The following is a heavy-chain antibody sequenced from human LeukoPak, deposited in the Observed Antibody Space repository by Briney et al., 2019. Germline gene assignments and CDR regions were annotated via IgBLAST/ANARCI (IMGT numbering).Heavy chain of an antibody. Sequence: PSETLSLTCAVYGGSFSGYYWSWIRQPPGKGLEWIGYIYYSGSTYYNPSLKSRVTISVDTSKNQFSLKLSSVTAADTAVYYCARDRDTAVDYWGQGTLVTVSS. V-gene: IGHV4-30-4*01. D-gene: IGHD5-18*01. CDR2: IYYSGST. J-gene: IGHJ4*02. CDR1: GGSFSGYY. CDR3: ARDRDTAVDY.